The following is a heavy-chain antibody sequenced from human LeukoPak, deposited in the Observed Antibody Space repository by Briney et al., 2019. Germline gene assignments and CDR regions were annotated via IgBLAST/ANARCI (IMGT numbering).Heavy chain of an antibody. CDR2: IYYSGST. CDR1: GGSTSSSSYY. D-gene: IGHD1-26*01. Sequence: SETLSLTCTVSGGSTSSSSYYWGWIRQPPGTGLEWIGSIYYSGSTYYNPSLKSRVTISVDTSKNQFSLKLSSVTAADTDVYYCARQGPRGATTFFDYWGHGTLVTVSS. J-gene: IGHJ4*01. CDR3: ARQGPRGATTFFDY. V-gene: IGHV4-39*01.